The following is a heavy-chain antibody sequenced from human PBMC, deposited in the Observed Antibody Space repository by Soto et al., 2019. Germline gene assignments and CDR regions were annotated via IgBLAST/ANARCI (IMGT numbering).Heavy chain of an antibody. D-gene: IGHD3-16*01. CDR2: INTYNGNT. CDR3: AMVDVYVTPSPQDV. J-gene: IGHJ6*02. CDR1: GYIFTSYG. V-gene: IGHV1-18*01. Sequence: QVQLVQSGAEVKNPGASVKVSCKTSGYIFTSYGIGWARQAPGQGLEGMGWINTYNGNTNYAQNLQGRVTLTTDTSTSTAYMELRSLRSNDTAIYYCAMVDVYVTPSPQDVWGQGTTVTVSS.